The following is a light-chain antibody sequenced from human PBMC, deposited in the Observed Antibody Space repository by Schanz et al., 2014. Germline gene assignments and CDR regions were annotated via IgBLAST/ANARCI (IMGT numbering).Light chain of an antibody. CDR1: QSVSSTY. V-gene: IGKV3-15*01. CDR2: GAS. Sequence: EIVLTQSPGTLSLSPGERATLSCRASQSVSSTYLAWYQQKPGQAPRLLIYGASTRATGIPARFSGSGSGTEFTLTISSLQSEDVATYYCQNYDTALFTFGPGTKVDVK. CDR3: QNYDTALFT. J-gene: IGKJ3*01.